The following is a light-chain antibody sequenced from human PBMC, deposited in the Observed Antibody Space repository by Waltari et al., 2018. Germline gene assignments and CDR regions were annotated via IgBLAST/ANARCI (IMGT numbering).Light chain of an antibody. J-gene: IGKJ1*01. Sequence: DIQMTQSPSTLSASVGDRVTITCRASQSISTWLAWYQQKPGKAPKLLIYMASTLESGVPSRFGGSGSEKEFTLTISSLQPDDVATYCCQQYNTYPWTFGQGTKVEIK. CDR3: QQYNTYPWT. CDR1: QSISTW. V-gene: IGKV1-5*03. CDR2: MAS.